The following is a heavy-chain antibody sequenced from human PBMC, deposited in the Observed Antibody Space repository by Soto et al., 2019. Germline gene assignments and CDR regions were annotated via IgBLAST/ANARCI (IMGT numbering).Heavy chain of an antibody. Sequence: QVQLVQSGAEVKKPGSSVKVSCKASGGTFSSYTISWVRQAPGQGLEWMGRIIPILGIANYAQKFQGRVTIXXDXSXXTAYMELSSLRSEDTAVYYCASDAYYDSSGPTGGYWGQGTLVTVSS. CDR2: IIPILGIA. CDR3: ASDAYYDSSGPTGGY. V-gene: IGHV1-69*02. J-gene: IGHJ4*02. D-gene: IGHD3-22*01. CDR1: GGTFSSYT.